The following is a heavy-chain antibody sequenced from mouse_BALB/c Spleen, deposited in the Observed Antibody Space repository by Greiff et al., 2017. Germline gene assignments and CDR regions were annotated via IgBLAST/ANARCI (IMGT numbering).Heavy chain of an antibody. CDR2: IDPANGNT. J-gene: IGHJ4*01. Sequence: VQLQQSGAELVKPGASVKLSCTASGFNIKDTYMHWVKQRPEQGLEWIGRIDPANGNTKYDPKFQGKATITADTSSNTAYLQLSSLTSEDTAVYYCARSYGKGNYYAMDYWGQGTSVTVSS. D-gene: IGHD2-10*02. CDR3: ARSYGKGNYYAMDY. CDR1: GFNIKDTY. V-gene: IGHV14-3*02.